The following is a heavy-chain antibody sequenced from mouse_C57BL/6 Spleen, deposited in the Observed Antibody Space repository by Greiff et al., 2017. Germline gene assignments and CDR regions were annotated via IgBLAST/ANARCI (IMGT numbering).Heavy chain of an antibody. CDR2: IDPETGGT. J-gene: IGHJ1*03. D-gene: IGHD2-2*01. Sequence: VQLQQSGAELVRPGASVTLSCKASGYTFTDYEMHWVKQTPVHGLEWIGAIDPETGGTAYNQKFKGKAILTADKSSSTAYMELRSLTSEDSAVYYCRRWLRRGGWYFDVWGTGTTVTVSS. CDR1: GYTFTDYE. CDR3: RRWLRRGGWYFDV. V-gene: IGHV1-15*01.